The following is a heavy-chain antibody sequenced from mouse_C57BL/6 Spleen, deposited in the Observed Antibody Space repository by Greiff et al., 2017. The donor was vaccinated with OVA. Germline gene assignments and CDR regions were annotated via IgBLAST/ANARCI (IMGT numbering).Heavy chain of an antibody. CDR1: GFTFSDYG. V-gene: IGHV5-17*01. CDR2: ISSGSSTI. CDR3: ARQDYGSSLFDY. Sequence: EVKLMESGGGLVKPGGSLKLSCAASGFTFSDYGMHWVRQAPEKGLEWVAYISSGSSTIYYADTVKGRFTISRDNAKNTLFLQMTSRRSEDTAMYYCARQDYGSSLFDYWGQGTTLTVSS. J-gene: IGHJ2*01. D-gene: IGHD1-1*01.